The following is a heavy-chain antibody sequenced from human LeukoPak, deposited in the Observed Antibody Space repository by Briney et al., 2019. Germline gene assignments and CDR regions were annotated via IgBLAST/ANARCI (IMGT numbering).Heavy chain of an antibody. CDR1: GGSISYYY. Sequence: SETLSLTCSVSGGSISYYYWSWIRQPAGKGLEWIGRIYSSGSTNYNPSLKSRVTMSVDTSKNQFSLKLSSVTAADTAVYYCARDIRSSYYFDYWGQGTLATVSS. V-gene: IGHV4-4*07. CDR3: ARDIRSSYYFDY. J-gene: IGHJ4*02. CDR2: IYSSGST.